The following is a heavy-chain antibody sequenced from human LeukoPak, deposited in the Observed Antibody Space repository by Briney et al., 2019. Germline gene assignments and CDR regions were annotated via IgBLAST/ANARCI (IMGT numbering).Heavy chain of an antibody. V-gene: IGHV5-10-1*01. J-gene: IGHJ4*02. CDR1: GYSFTNYW. D-gene: IGHD4-17*01. CDR3: AQHYGDYVAHFDY. CDR2: IDPSDSYT. Sequence: PGGSLRLSCKGSGYSFTNYWISWVRQMPGKGLEWMGRIDPSDSYTNYSPSFQGHVTISADKSISTAYLQRSSLKASDTAMYYCAQHYGDYVAHFDYWGQGTLVTVSS.